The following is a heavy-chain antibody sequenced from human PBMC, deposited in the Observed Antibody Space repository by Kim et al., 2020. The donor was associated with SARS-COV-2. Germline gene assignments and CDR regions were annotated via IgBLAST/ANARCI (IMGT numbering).Heavy chain of an antibody. CDR2: IYYSGST. D-gene: IGHD3-16*01. Sequence: SETLSLTCTVSGGSISSGGYYWSWIRQHPGKGLEWIGYIYYSGSTYYNPSLKSRVTISVDTSKNQFSLKLSSVTAADTAVYYCAREGEGLGSAFDIWGQGTMVTVSS. CDR1: GGSISSGGYY. J-gene: IGHJ3*02. V-gene: IGHV4-31*03. CDR3: AREGEGLGSAFDI.